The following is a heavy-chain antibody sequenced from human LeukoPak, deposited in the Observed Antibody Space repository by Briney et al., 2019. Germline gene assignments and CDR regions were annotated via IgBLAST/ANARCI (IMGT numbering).Heavy chain of an antibody. CDR2: ISYDGSNK. CDR1: GFTFSSYG. Sequence: PGRSLRLSCAASGFTFSSYGMHWVRQAPGKGLEWVAVISYDGSNKYYADSVKGRFTISRDNSKNTLYLQMNSLRAEDTAVYYCAKEGGYYDILPNPYYFDYWGQGTLVTVSS. V-gene: IGHV3-30*18. D-gene: IGHD3-9*01. J-gene: IGHJ4*02. CDR3: AKEGGYYDILPNPYYFDY.